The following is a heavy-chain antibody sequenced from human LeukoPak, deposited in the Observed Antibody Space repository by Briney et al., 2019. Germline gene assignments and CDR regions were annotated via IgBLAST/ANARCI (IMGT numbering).Heavy chain of an antibody. CDR2: INPNSGGT. Sequence: ASVKVSCKASGYTFTGYYMHWVRQAPGQGLEWMGWINPNSGGTNYAQKFQGRATMTRDTSISTAYMELSRLRSDDTAVYYCAREKRNERRFFPLLAYWGQGTLVTVSS. V-gene: IGHV1-2*02. CDR3: AREKRNERRFFPLLAY. J-gene: IGHJ4*02. D-gene: IGHD3-3*01. CDR1: GYTFTGYY.